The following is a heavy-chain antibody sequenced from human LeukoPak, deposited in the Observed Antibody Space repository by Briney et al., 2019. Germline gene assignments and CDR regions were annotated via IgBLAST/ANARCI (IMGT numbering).Heavy chain of an antibody. J-gene: IGHJ6*02. CDR2: IYTSGST. Sequence: SETLSLTCTVSGGSISSYYWSWIRQPAGKGLEWIGRIYTSGSTYYNPSLESRVTMSVDTSKNQFSLKLSSVTAADTAVYYCATGVVPAAMDEYYYYYGMDVWGQGTTVTVSS. D-gene: IGHD2-2*01. CDR3: ATGVVPAAMDEYYYYYGMDV. V-gene: IGHV4-4*07. CDR1: GGSISSYY.